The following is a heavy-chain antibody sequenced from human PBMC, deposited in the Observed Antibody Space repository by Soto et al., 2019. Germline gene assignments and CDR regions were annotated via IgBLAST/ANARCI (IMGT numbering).Heavy chain of an antibody. J-gene: IGHJ4*02. CDR1: GYTFTSYT. CDR2: INAGNGNT. Sequence: ASVKVSCKASGYTFTSYTMHWVRQAPGQRLEWMGWINAGNGNTKYSQKFQGRVTITRDTSASTAYMELSSLRSEDTAVYYCARGEFLSYDDYWGQGTLVTAPQ. D-gene: IGHD3-16*01. CDR3: ARGEFLSYDDY. V-gene: IGHV1-3*01.